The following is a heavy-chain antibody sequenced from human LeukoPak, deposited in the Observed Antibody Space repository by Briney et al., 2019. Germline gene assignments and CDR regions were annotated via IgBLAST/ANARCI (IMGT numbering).Heavy chain of an antibody. CDR1: GSTFSGYA. CDR2: IITNFAST. Sequence: GASVKVSCKASGSTFSGYAISWVRQAPGQGLKWMGGIITNFASTNDSQKFQGRLTITMDDSTSTAYMELRSLRSEDTALYYCALGFSGYDRWSPEPPDQWGQGTLVSVSS. D-gene: IGHD5-12*01. J-gene: IGHJ4*02. CDR3: ALGFSGYDRWSPEPPDQ. V-gene: IGHV1-69*05.